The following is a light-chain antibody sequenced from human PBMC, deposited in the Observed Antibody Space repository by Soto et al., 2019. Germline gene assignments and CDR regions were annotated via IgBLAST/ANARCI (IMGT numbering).Light chain of an antibody. CDR3: QQYGSSPRT. J-gene: IGKJ1*01. CDR1: QSVSYY. Sequence: EIVLTQSPGTLSLSPGERATLSCRASQSVSYYLAWYQQKPGQAPRLLIYDASSRATGVPDRFSGSGSGTDFSLTISSLEPGDLAVYYCQQYGSSPRTFGQGTKVDIK. V-gene: IGKV3-20*01. CDR2: DAS.